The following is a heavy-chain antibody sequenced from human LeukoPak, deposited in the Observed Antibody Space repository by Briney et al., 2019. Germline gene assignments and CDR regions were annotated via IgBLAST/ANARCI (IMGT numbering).Heavy chain of an antibody. CDR2: IGTSSGAI. CDR3: ARDVVVVNPTLDY. CDR1: GFTFSTYN. D-gene: IGHD2-15*01. Sequence: TGGSLRLSCSASGFTFSTYNMNWVRQAPGKGLEWVSFIGTSSGAIYYADSVKGRFTISRDNAKKSLYLQMNSLRAEDTAVYYCARDVVVVNPTLDYWGQGTLVTVSS. J-gene: IGHJ4*02. V-gene: IGHV3-48*01.